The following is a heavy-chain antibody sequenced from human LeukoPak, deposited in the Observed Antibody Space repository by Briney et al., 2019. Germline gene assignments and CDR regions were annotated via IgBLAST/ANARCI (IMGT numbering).Heavy chain of an antibody. CDR3: ARGGLLWFGEPNYYYYGVDV. CDR2: INHSGST. Sequence: KPSETLSLTCAIYGGSFSGYYWSWIRQPPGKGLEWLGEINHSGSTNYNPSLKSRVMISVDTSKNQFSLKLSSVTAADTAVYYCARGGLLWFGEPNYYYYGVDVWGQGTTVTVSS. J-gene: IGHJ6*02. D-gene: IGHD3-10*01. V-gene: IGHV4-34*01. CDR1: GGSFSGYY.